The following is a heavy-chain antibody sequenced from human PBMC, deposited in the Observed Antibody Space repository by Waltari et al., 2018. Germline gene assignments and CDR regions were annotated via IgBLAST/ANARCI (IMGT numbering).Heavy chain of an antibody. CDR2: IYTSGST. CDR3: AGALHSSLTYSSGWLRGYYFDY. J-gene: IGHJ4*02. V-gene: IGHV4-4*09. D-gene: IGHD6-19*01. Sequence: QVQLQESGPGLVKPSETLSLTCPVSGGSISSYYWRWIRQPPGKGLEWIGYIYTSGSTNYTPTVKSRVTISGDTSKNPFSLKLSSVTAADTAVYYCAGALHSSLTYSSGWLRGYYFDYWGQGTLVTVSS. CDR1: GGSISSYY.